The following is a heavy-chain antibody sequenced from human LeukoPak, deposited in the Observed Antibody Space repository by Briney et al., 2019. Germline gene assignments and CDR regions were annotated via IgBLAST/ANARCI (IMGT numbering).Heavy chain of an antibody. CDR2: INSDGSTT. D-gene: IGHD6-19*01. V-gene: IGHV3-74*01. Sequence: GGSLRLSCAASGFTFSSYWMHWVRQAPGKGLVWVSRINSDGSTTNYADSVKGRFTISRDNAKNTLSLQMNSLRAEDTAVYYCARDLLSSGWYSLGYWGQGTLVAVSS. CDR3: ARDLLSSGWYSLGY. J-gene: IGHJ4*02. CDR1: GFTFSSYW.